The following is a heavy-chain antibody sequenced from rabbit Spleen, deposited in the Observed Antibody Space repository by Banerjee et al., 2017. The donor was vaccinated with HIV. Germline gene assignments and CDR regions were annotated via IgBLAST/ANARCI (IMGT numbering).Heavy chain of an antibody. CDR1: GFSFSNKAV. CDR3: ARETGWGAGDYYFNL. V-gene: IGHV1S45*01. CDR2: INAITGKA. D-gene: IGHD4-1*01. Sequence: QEQLLESGGGLVKPEGSLKLSCTASGFSFSNKAVMCWVRQAPGKGLEWIACINAITGKAVYASWAKGRFTFSKTSSTTVTLQLNSLTAADTATYFCARETGWGAGDYYFNLWGPGTLVTVS. J-gene: IGHJ4*01.